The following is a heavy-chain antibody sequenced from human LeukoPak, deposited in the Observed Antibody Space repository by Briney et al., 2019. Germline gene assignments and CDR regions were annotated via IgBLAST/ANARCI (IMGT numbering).Heavy chain of an antibody. CDR3: ARGRRYYDSSGYYPW. J-gene: IGHJ4*02. CDR2: INHSGST. Sequence: SETLSLTCAVYGGSFSGYYWSWIRQPPGKGLEWIGEINHSGSTNYNPSLKGRVTISVDTSKNQFSLKLSSVTAADTAVYYCARGRRYYDSSGYYPWWGQGTLVTVSS. CDR1: GGSFSGYY. V-gene: IGHV4-34*01. D-gene: IGHD3-22*01.